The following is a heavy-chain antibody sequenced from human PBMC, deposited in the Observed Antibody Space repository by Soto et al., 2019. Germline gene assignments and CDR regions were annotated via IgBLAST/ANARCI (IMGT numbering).Heavy chain of an antibody. CDR2: VHYSGST. Sequence: SETLSLTCSVSGDSITSFFWSWVRQPPGKGLEWIGYVHYSGSTNYNPSLKSRLTMSVDTSKNHFSLRLDSVTAADTAVYYCARVNQLAPKRNAFDIWGQGTMVTVSS. J-gene: IGHJ3*02. D-gene: IGHD2-2*01. V-gene: IGHV4-59*01. CDR1: GDSITSFF. CDR3: ARVNQLAPKRNAFDI.